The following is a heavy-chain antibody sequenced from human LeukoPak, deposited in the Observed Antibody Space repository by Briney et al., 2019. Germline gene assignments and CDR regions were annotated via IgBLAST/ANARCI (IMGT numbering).Heavy chain of an antibody. V-gene: IGHV4-61*02. CDR1: GGSISSGSYY. CDR3: ASGYSSGWSQYYY. D-gene: IGHD6-19*01. J-gene: IGHJ4*02. CDR2: IYTSGST. Sequence: SETLSLTCTVSGGSISSGSYYWSWIRQPAGKGLEWIGRIYTSGSTNHNPSLKSRVTISVDTSKNQFSLKLSSVTAADTAVYYCASGYSSGWSQYYYWGQGTLVTVSS.